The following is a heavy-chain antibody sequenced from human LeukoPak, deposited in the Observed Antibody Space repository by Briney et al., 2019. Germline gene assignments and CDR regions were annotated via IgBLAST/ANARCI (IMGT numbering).Heavy chain of an antibody. CDR3: ARHNGHSSGWYSSIDY. J-gene: IGHJ4*02. D-gene: IGHD6-19*01. CDR2: IYYSGST. Sequence: SETLSLTCLVSGGSISSYYWSWIRQPPGKGLEWIGYIYYSGSTNYNPSLKSRVTISVDTSKNQFSLKLSSVTAADTAVYYCARHNGHSSGWYSSIDYWGQGTLVTVSS. V-gene: IGHV4-59*08. CDR1: GGSISSYY.